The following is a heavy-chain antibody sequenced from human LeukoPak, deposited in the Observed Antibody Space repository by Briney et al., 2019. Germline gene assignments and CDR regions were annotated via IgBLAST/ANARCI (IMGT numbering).Heavy chain of an antibody. CDR2: ISYDGSNK. D-gene: IGHD7-27*01. V-gene: IGHV3-30*04. CDR3: ARRAPLGAFDI. Sequence: GGSLRLSCAASGFTFSSYAMHWVRQAPGKGLEWVAVISYDGSNKYYADSVKGRFTISRDNAKNTLYLQMNSLRAEDTAVYYCARRAPLGAFDIWGQGTMVTVSS. CDR1: GFTFSSYA. J-gene: IGHJ3*02.